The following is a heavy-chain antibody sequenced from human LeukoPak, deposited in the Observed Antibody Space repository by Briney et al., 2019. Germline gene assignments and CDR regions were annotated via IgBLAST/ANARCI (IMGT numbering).Heavy chain of an antibody. CDR2: ISSSSSTI. CDR1: GFTFSSYS. J-gene: IGHJ6*03. D-gene: IGHD2-2*03. CDR3: AKSPHPGYCSSTSCPNYYMDV. Sequence: GGSLRLSCAASGFTFSSYSMNWVRQAPGKGLEWVSYISSSSSTIYYADSVKGRFTISRDNSKNTLYVQMNSLRAEDTAVYYCAKSPHPGYCSSTSCPNYYMDVWGKGTTVTVSS. V-gene: IGHV3-48*01.